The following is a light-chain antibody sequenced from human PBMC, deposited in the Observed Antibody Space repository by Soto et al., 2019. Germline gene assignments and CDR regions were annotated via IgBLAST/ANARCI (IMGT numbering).Light chain of an antibody. CDR1: SSDVGAFNY. V-gene: IGLV2-14*03. Sequence: QSALTQPASVSGSPGQAITISCSGTSSDVGAFNYVSWYQQHPGKAPKLMIYDVTYRPPGVSNRYSGSKSGNSASLTISGLQADDEADYYCCSLTTSHTYVFGSGTKLTVL. CDR2: DVT. CDR3: CSLTTSHTYV. J-gene: IGLJ1*01.